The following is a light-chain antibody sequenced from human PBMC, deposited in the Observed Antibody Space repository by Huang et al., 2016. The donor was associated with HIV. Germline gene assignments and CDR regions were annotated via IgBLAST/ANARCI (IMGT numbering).Light chain of an antibody. CDR1: QSVYSSSTSKDY. CDR2: WAS. CDR3: QQYYSSPQT. Sequence: DIIMTQSPDSLAVSLGERATLNCRSSQSVYSSSTSKDYMAWFQQKPGQPPRLLLFWASSREAGVPDLCSGSGSGTHFTLTIANLEAEDAAIYYCQQYYSSPQTFGQGTRVEVK. J-gene: IGKJ1*01. V-gene: IGKV4-1*01.